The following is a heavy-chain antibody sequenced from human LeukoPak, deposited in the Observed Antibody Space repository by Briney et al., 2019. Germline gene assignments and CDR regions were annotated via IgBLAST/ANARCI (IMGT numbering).Heavy chain of an antibody. Sequence: GGSLRLFCGASGFSFSDYSMTWVRHAPGKGLQFVSIISASGGPGTYNNAVRGRFTISRDNPRNTLYLQMNSVGADDTGIYYCARGSSTLTRHLDYWGQGTPVAVSS. CDR2: ISASGGPGT. J-gene: IGHJ4*02. D-gene: IGHD3-16*01. CDR1: GFSFSDYS. CDR3: ARGSSTLTRHLDY. V-gene: IGHV3-23*01.